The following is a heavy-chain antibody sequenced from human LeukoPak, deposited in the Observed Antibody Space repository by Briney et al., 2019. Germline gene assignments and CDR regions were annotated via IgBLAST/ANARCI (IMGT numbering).Heavy chain of an antibody. J-gene: IGHJ4*02. CDR2: IKPDGSET. CDR3: AREPIYGLNFDY. D-gene: IGHD2/OR15-2a*01. Sequence: GGSLRLSCAASGFTFTSFYMSWVRQAPGKGLEWVANIKPDGSETYYVGSLKGRFTISRDNAENSLYLQLNSLRAEDTAVYFCAREPIYGLNFDYWGQGTLVTVSS. CDR1: GFTFTSFY. V-gene: IGHV3-7*04.